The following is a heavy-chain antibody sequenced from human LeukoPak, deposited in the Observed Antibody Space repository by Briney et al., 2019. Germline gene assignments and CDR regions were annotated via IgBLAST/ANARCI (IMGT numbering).Heavy chain of an antibody. V-gene: IGHV3-49*03. D-gene: IGHD3-22*01. J-gene: IGHJ4*02. CDR1: GFTFGDYA. CDR2: LRSKTYGGAT. CDR3: TRADSSTYYQLYY. Sequence: GGSLRLSCTASGFTFGDYAMSWFRQAPGKGLEWVGFLRSKTYGGATEYAASVKGRFTISRDDTKGIAYLQMNSLKTEDTAVYYCTRADSSTYYQLYYWGQGTLVTVSS.